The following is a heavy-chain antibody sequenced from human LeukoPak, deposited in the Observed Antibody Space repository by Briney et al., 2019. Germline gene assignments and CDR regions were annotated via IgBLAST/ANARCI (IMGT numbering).Heavy chain of an antibody. D-gene: IGHD3-10*01. V-gene: IGHV4-30-2*01. J-gene: IGHJ4*02. CDR3: ARERSGSGSYHSPFDY. Sequence: KSSETLSLTCTVSGGSISSGGYYWSWIRQPPGKGLEWIGYIYHSGSTYYNPSLKSRVTISVDRSKNQFSLKLSSVTAADTAVYYCARERSGSGSYHSPFDYWGQGTLVTVSS. CDR2: IYHSGST. CDR1: GGSISSGGYY.